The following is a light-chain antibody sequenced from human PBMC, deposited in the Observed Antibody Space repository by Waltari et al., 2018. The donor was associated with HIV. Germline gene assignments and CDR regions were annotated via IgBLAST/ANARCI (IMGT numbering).Light chain of an antibody. V-gene: IGLV2-23*02. Sequence: QSALTQPASVSGSPGQSITISCTGTSSDVGGYNYVSWYQQHPGKAPTLMIYDVRKRPSGVSNRFSGSKAGNTASLTISGLQAEDEADYYCCSYAGSSTLVFGGGTKLTVL. CDR3: CSYAGSSTLV. J-gene: IGLJ2*01. CDR1: SSDVGGYNY. CDR2: DVR.